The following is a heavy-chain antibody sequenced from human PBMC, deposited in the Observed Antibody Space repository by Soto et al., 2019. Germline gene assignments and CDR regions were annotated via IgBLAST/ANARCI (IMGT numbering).Heavy chain of an antibody. CDR2: IYPGDSDT. CDR1: GYSFTSYW. CDR3: AKTAAGGKNYYGMDV. V-gene: IGHV5-51*01. J-gene: IGHJ6*02. Sequence: GESLKISCKGSGYSFTSYWIGWVRQMPGKGLEWMGIIYPGDSDTRYSPSFQGQVTISADKSISTACLQWSSLKASDTAMYYCAKTAAGGKNYYGMDVWGQGTTVTVSS. D-gene: IGHD6-13*01.